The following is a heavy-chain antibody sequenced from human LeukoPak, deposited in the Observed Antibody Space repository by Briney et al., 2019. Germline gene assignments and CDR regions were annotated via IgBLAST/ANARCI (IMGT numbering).Heavy chain of an antibody. CDR2: ISGSGGST. CDR3: AKEVSLDFWSGFDAFDI. D-gene: IGHD3-3*01. Sequence: GSLRLSCAASGFTFSSYAMSWVRQAPGKGLEWVSAISGSGGSTYYADSVKGRFTISRDNSKNTLYLQMNSLRAEDTAVYYCAKEVSLDFWSGFDAFDIWSQGTMVTVSS. J-gene: IGHJ3*02. CDR1: GFTFSSYA. V-gene: IGHV3-23*01.